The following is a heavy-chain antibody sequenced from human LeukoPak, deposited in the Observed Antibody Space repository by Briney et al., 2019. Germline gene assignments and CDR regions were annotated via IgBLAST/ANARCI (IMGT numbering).Heavy chain of an antibody. CDR3: ARDLGQYYDTGDNWFDP. J-gene: IGHJ5*02. Sequence: TGGSLRLSCAASGFTFSSYSMNWVRQAPGKGLEWVSSISSSSSYIYYADSVKGRFTISRDNAKNSLYLQMNSLRAEDTAVYYCARDLGQYYDTGDNWFDPWGQGTLVTVSS. D-gene: IGHD3-22*01. CDR2: ISSSSSYI. CDR1: GFTFSSYS. V-gene: IGHV3-21*01.